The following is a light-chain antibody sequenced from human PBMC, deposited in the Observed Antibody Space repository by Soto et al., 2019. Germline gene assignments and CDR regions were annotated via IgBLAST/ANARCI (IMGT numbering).Light chain of an antibody. CDR2: ATF. V-gene: IGKV3-20*01. CDR3: QQYGSSPRT. Sequence: VWTQSQGTLSLSPGERATLSCRSSQSIRSPFLAWYQQKPGQAPSLLIYATFNRSTGIPDRFSGSVSGKDFTRTISRLEPEDCAVYYCQQYGSSPRTCGQGTNVEI. J-gene: IGKJ1*01. CDR1: QSIRSPF.